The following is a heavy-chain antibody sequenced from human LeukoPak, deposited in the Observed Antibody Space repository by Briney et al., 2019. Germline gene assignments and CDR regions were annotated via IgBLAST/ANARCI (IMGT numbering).Heavy chain of an antibody. CDR1: GYSFTSYY. V-gene: IGHV1-46*01. CDR2: INPSGGST. D-gene: IGHD3-22*01. Sequence: GASVKVSCKASGYSFTSYYMHWVRQAPGQGLEWMGIINPSGGSTSYAQKFQGRVTMTRDTSTSTVYMELSSLRSEDTAVYYCARDPDLPYYYDSSGYQPFSDYWGQGTLVTVSS. J-gene: IGHJ4*02. CDR3: ARDPDLPYYYDSSGYQPFSDY.